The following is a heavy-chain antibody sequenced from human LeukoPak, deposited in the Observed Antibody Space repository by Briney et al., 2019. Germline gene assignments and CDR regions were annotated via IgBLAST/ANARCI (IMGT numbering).Heavy chain of an antibody. CDR3: ARGLKLRYSP. J-gene: IGHJ5*02. V-gene: IGHV4-34*01. CDR2: INHSGST. Sequence: GXXXXXXWSXXXXPPGKGLEWIGEINHSGSTNYNPSLKSRVTISVDTSKNQFSLKLSSVTAADTAVYYCARGLKLRYSPWGQGTLVTVSS. D-gene: IGHD3-9*01. CDR1: GXXXXXX.